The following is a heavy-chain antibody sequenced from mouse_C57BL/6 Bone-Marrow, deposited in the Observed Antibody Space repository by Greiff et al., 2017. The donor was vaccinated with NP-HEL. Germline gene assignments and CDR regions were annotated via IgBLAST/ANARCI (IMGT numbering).Heavy chain of an antibody. CDR2: ISYDGSN. CDR1: GYSITSGYY. V-gene: IGHV3-6*01. D-gene: IGHD1-1*01. J-gene: IGHJ1*03. CDR3: ARERAVVARRYFDV. Sequence: VQLKESGPGLVKPSQSLSLTCSVTGYSITSGYYWNWIRQFPGNKLEWMGYISYDGSNNYNPSLKNRISITRDTSKNQFFLKLNSVTTEDTATYYSARERAVVARRYFDVWGTGTTVTVSS.